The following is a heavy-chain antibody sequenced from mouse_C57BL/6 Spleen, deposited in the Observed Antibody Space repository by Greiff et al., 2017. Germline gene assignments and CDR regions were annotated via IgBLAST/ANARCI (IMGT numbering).Heavy chain of an antibody. Sequence: QVQLQQSGAELVKPGASVKISCKASGYAFSSYWMNWVKQRPGKGLEWIGQIYPGDGDTNYNGKFKGKATLTADKSSSTAYMQLSSLTSEDSAVYVCARSENYYGSIDYWGQGTTLTVSS. V-gene: IGHV1-80*01. CDR3: ARSENYYGSIDY. CDR1: GYAFSSYW. D-gene: IGHD1-1*01. CDR2: IYPGDGDT. J-gene: IGHJ2*01.